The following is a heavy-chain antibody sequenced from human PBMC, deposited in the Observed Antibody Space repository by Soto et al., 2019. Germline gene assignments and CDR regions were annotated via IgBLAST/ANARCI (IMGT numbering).Heavy chain of an antibody. V-gene: IGHV4-59*01. Sequence: QVQLQESGPGLVKPSETLSLTCTVSGGSISSYYWSWIRQPPGKGLEWIGYIYYSGSTNYNPSLNNRVTISVDTSKNQFSLKLSSVTAADTAVYYCARRYAGNFDYWGQGTLVTVSS. D-gene: IGHD2-8*01. CDR2: IYYSGST. CDR3: ARRYAGNFDY. CDR1: GGSISSYY. J-gene: IGHJ4*02.